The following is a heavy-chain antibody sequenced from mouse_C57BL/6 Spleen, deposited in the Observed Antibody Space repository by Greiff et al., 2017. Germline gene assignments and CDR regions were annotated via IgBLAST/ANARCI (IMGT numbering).Heavy chain of an antibody. J-gene: IGHJ4*01. D-gene: IGHD2-1*01. Sequence: QVQLQSGPELVKPGASVTLSCKASGSTFTSYDINWVKQRPGQGLEWIGWIYPRAGSTKYNEKFKGKATVTVDTSSSTAYMELHSLTSEDSAVYFCARGGNSYYAMDDWGQGTAVTVSS. CDR1: GSTFTSYD. CDR2: IYPRAGST. CDR3: ARGGNSYYAMDD. V-gene: IGHV1-85*01.